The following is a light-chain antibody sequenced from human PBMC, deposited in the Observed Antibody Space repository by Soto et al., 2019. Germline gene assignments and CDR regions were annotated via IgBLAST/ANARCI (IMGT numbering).Light chain of an antibody. Sequence: TQSPGSLSLSPGEGATLSCRASQSISSWLAWYQQKRGKAPKLLIYDASSLESGVPSRFSGSGSGTEFTLTISSLQPDDFATYYCQQYNSYSGTFGQGTKVEIK. CDR2: DAS. CDR3: QQYNSYSGT. V-gene: IGKV1-5*01. J-gene: IGKJ1*01. CDR1: QSISSW.